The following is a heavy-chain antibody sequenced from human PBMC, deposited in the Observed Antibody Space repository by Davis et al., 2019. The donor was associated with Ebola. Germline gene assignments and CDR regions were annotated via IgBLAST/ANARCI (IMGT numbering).Heavy chain of an antibody. CDR3: ARERGMIVPYGMDV. CDR2: ISAYNGNT. CDR1: GYTFTSYG. J-gene: IGHJ6*02. Sequence: ASVKVSCKASGYTFTSYGISWVRQAPGQGLEWMGWISAYNGNTNYAQKLQGRVTMTTDTSTSTAYMELRSLRSDDTAVYYCARERGMIVPYGMDVWGQGTTVTVSS. V-gene: IGHV1-18*01. D-gene: IGHD3-22*01.